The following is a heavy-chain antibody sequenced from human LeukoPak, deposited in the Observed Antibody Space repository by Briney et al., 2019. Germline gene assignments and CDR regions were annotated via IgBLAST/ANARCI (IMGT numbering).Heavy chain of an antibody. V-gene: IGHV3-53*01. J-gene: IGHJ4*02. CDR2: IYSGGDT. CDR1: GFTVSSNY. CDR3: ARASPPPTAGFDY. D-gene: IGHD6-13*01. Sequence: PGGSLRLSCAASGFTVSSNYMSWVRQAPGKGLEWVSIIYSGGDTYYAGSVKGRFIISRDNSKNTLYLQMNSLRAEDTAVYYCARASPPPTAGFDYWGQGTLVTVSS.